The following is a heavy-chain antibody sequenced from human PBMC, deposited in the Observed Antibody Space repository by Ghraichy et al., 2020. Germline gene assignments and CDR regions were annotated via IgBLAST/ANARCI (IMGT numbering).Heavy chain of an antibody. CDR3: VDWNHEHL. J-gene: IGHJ4*02. V-gene: IGHV3-74*01. CDR2: INGDGSST. D-gene: IGHD1-1*01. Sequence: GGSLRLSCAASGFTISSYWMHWVRQAPGKGLVWVSRINGDGSSTSYADSVKGRFTISRDNAKNMVYLQMNNLRVEDTAVYYCVDWNHEHLWGQGTLVTVSS. CDR1: GFTISSYW.